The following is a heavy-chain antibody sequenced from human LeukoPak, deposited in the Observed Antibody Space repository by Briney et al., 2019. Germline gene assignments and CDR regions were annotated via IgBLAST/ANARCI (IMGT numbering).Heavy chain of an antibody. D-gene: IGHD3-10*01. Sequence: SSETLSLTCTVSGGSISSYYWSWIRQPPGKGLEWIGYIYYSGSTNYNPSLKSRVTISVDTPKNQFSLKLSSVTAADTAVYYCARGGTMIRGIVSGMDVWGQGTTVTVSS. CDR2: IYYSGST. CDR1: GGSISSYY. J-gene: IGHJ6*02. CDR3: ARGGTMIRGIVSGMDV. V-gene: IGHV4-59*01.